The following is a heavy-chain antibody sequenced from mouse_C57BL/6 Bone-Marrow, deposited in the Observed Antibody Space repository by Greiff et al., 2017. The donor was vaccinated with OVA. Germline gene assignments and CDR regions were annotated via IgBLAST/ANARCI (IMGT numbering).Heavy chain of an antibody. CDR3: ATYYGSSIYYYAMDY. CDR1: GYTFTDYY. V-gene: IGHV1-76*01. J-gene: IGHJ4*01. Sequence: VKLMESGAELVRPGASVKLSCKASGYTFTDYYINWVKQRPGQGLEWIARIYPGSGNTYYTEKFKGKATLTAETSSSTAYMQLSSLTSEDSAVYFCATYYGSSIYYYAMDYWGQGTSVTVSS. CDR2: IYPGSGNT. D-gene: IGHD1-1*01.